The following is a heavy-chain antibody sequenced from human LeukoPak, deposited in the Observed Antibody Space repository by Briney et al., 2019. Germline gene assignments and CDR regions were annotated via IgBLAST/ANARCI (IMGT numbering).Heavy chain of an antibody. V-gene: IGHV4-39*01. CDR1: SGSIGSDALY. D-gene: IGHD3-3*01. CDR3: ASCDFWSGYYLDY. CDR2: VHYTRSYSGTT. J-gene: IGHJ4*02. Sequence: SETLSLTCTVSSGSIGSDALYWGWIRQSPGKGLEWIGSVHYTRSYSGTTYYNPSLKSRVTISVDTSKNQFSLKLTSVTAADTAVYYCASCDFWSGYYLDYWGQGALVTVSS.